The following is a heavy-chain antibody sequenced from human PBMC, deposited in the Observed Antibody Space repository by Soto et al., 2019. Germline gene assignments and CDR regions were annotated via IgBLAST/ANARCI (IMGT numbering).Heavy chain of an antibody. CDR1: GFTFRNYD. CDR3: TRGPRPTSVGTGAY. J-gene: IGHJ4*02. CDR2: INYDGSST. V-gene: IGHV3-74*02. Sequence: EVQLVESGGGLVQPGGSLRLSCEASGFTFRNYDMHWVRQGTGKGLVWVSRINYDGSSTDYADSVKGRFTISRDNAKNTLYLQMNTLTAEDTAVYYCTRGPRPTSVGTGAYWGQGTLVTVSS. D-gene: IGHD3-10*01.